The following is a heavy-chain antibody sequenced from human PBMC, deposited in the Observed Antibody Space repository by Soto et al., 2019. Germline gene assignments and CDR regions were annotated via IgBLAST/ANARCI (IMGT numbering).Heavy chain of an antibody. D-gene: IGHD5-18*01. J-gene: IGHJ4*02. Sequence: EVQLLESGGGLVQPGGSLRLSCAASGFTFSSYAMSWVRQAPGKGLEWVSAISGSGGSTYYADSVKGRFTISRDNSKNTRYLQMNSLRAEDTAVYDGATPVPATAMVMYFDYWGQGTLVTVSS. V-gene: IGHV3-23*01. CDR3: ATPVPATAMVMYFDY. CDR2: ISGSGGST. CDR1: GFTFSSYA.